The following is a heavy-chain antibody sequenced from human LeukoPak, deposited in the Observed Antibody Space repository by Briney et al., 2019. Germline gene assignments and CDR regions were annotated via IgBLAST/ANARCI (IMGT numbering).Heavy chain of an antibody. CDR1: GGTFSSYA. CDR2: IIPIFGTA. V-gene: IGHV1-69*05. D-gene: IGHD1-26*01. Sequence: SVKVSCKASGGTFSSYAISWVRQAPGQGLEWMGGIIPIFGTASYAQKFQGRVTITTDESTSTAYMELSSLRSEDTAVYYCARTNSGSYAGSFHYWGQGTLVTVSS. J-gene: IGHJ4*02. CDR3: ARTNSGSYAGSFHY.